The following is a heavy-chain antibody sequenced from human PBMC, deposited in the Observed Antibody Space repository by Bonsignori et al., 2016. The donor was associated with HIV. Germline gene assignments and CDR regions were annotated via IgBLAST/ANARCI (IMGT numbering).Heavy chain of an antibody. J-gene: IGHJ5*01. Sequence: WVRQAPGQGLEWMGGIIPIIGTATYAQNFQGRVTISVDRSTASVYLELRSVALEDTAVYFCARDPSVGKVILPAHRFDTWGHGTLVTVSS. V-gene: IGHV1-69*06. CDR3: ARDPSVGKVILPAHRFDT. D-gene: IGHD1-26*01. CDR2: IIPIIGTA.